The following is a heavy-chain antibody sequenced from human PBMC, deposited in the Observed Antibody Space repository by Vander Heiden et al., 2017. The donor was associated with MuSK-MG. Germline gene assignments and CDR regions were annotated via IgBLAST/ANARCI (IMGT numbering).Heavy chain of an antibody. CDR1: GFSLSTSGVG. CDR2: IYWDDDK. V-gene: IGHV2-5*02. J-gene: IGHJ3*02. D-gene: IGHD3-22*01. Sequence: QITLKESGPTLVKPTQTLTLTCTFSGFSLSTSGVGVGWIRQPPGKALEWLALIYWDDDKRYSPSLKSRLTITKDTSKNQVVLTMTNMDPVDTATYYCAHRRKVGGSGYYYFTDAFDIWGQGTMVTVSS. CDR3: AHRRKVGGSGYYYFTDAFDI.